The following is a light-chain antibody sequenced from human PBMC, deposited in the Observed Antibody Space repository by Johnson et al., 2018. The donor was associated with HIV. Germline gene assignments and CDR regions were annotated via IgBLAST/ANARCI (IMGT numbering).Light chain of an antibody. CDR1: SSNIGNNY. CDR2: DNN. CDR3: GTWDNSLRTGF. V-gene: IGLV1-51*01. J-gene: IGLJ1*01. Sequence: QSVLTQSPSVSAAPGQKVTISCSGSSSNIGNNYVSWYQQLPGTAPKLLIYDNNKRPSGIPDRFSGSKSGTSATLGITGLQTGDEADYYCGTWDNSLRTGFFGTGTKVTVL.